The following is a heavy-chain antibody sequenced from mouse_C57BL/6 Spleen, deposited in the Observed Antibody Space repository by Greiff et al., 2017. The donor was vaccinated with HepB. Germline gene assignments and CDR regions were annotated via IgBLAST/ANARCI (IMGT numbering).Heavy chain of an antibody. D-gene: IGHD1-1*01. V-gene: IGHV5-17*01. CDR2: ISSGSSTI. J-gene: IGHJ3*01. Sequence: EVQRVESGGGLVKPGGSLKLSCAASGFTFSDYGMHWVRQAPEKGLEWVAYISSGSSTIYYADTVKGRFTISRDNAKNTLFLQMTSLRSEDTAMYYCARRDYATGFAYWGQGTLVTVSA. CDR1: GFTFSDYG. CDR3: ARRDYATGFAY.